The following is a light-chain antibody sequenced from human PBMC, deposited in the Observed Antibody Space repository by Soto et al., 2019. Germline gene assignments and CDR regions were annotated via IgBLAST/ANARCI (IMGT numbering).Light chain of an antibody. V-gene: IGLV2-14*03. Sequence: LTQPASVPGSPGQSITISCTGTSSDVGAYNFVSWHQQHPGKAPKLMIYNVYDRPSGISYRFSGSKSGNTASLTISGLQGEDEADYYCSAYTVSRTYVFGTGTKVTVL. J-gene: IGLJ1*01. CDR1: SSDVGAYNF. CDR3: SAYTVSRTYV. CDR2: NVY.